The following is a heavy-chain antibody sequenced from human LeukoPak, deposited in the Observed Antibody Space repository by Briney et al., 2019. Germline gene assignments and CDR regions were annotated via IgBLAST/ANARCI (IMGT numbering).Heavy chain of an antibody. Sequence: GESLKISCKGSGYTFTSYWIGWVRQMPGKGLEWMGIIYPVDSDTRYSPSFQGQVTISADKSTSTAYVQRSSLKASDTAMYYCARHDTAMVTGAFDIWGQGTMVTVSS. V-gene: IGHV5-51*01. CDR3: ARHDTAMVTGAFDI. J-gene: IGHJ3*02. D-gene: IGHD5-18*01. CDR1: GYTFTSYW. CDR2: IYPVDSDT.